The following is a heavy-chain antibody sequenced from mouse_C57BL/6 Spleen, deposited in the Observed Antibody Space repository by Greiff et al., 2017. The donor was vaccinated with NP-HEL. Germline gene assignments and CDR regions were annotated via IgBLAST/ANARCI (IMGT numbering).Heavy chain of an antibody. J-gene: IGHJ4*01. CDR3: ARGPLYYGSSPYAMDY. D-gene: IGHD1-1*01. V-gene: IGHV1-63*01. CDR1: GYTFTNYW. CDR2: IYPGGGYT. Sequence: VQLKQSGAELVRPGTSVKMSCKASGYTFTNYWIGWAKQRPGHGLEWIGDIYPGGGYTNYNEKFKGKATLTADKSSSTAYMQFSSLTSEDSAIYYCARGPLYYGSSPYAMDYWGQGTSVTVSS.